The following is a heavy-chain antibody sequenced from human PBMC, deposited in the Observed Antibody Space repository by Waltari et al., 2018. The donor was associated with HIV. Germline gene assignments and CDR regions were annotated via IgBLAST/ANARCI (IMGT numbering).Heavy chain of an antibody. D-gene: IGHD6-13*01. CDR2: ISCSGSFI. CDR1: GFTFSDYS. CDR3: ARDSRGTSWSLNWFDP. Sequence: EVQLVDSGGGLVKPGGSLRLSCAASGFTFSDYSMNWVRQSPGKGLEWVAAISCSGSFIYYADSGKGRFTISKDNAQNSMYLQMNNLRADDSAMYYCARDSRGTSWSLNWFDPWGQGTLVTVSS. V-gene: IGHV3-21*02. J-gene: IGHJ5*02.